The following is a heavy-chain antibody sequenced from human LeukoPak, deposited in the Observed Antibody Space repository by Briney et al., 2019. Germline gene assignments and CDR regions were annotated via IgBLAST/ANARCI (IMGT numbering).Heavy chain of an antibody. Sequence: ASVKVSCKASGGTFSSYAISWVRRAPGQGLEWMGRIIPIFGIANYAQKFQGRVTITADKSTSTAYMELSSLRSEDTAVYYCARDLGTYYYDSSGSFFDYWGQGTLVTVSS. D-gene: IGHD3-22*01. J-gene: IGHJ4*02. CDR3: ARDLGTYYYDSSGSFFDY. CDR1: GGTFSSYA. V-gene: IGHV1-69*04. CDR2: IIPIFGIA.